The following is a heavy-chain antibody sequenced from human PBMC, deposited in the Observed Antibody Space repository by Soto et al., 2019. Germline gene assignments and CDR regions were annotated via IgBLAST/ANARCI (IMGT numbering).Heavy chain of an antibody. Sequence: ASVKVSCKASGYTFTSYGISWVRQAPGQGLEWMGWISAYNGNTNYAQKLQGRVTMTTDTSTSTAYMELRSLRSDDTAVYYCARDQGITIFGVVRPFFDYWGQGTLVTVSS. D-gene: IGHD3-3*01. CDR1: GYTFTSYG. CDR2: ISAYNGNT. V-gene: IGHV1-18*01. CDR3: ARDQGITIFGVVRPFFDY. J-gene: IGHJ4*02.